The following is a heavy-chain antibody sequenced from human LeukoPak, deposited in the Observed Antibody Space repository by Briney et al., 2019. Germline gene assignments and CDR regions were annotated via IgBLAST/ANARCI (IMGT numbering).Heavy chain of an antibody. V-gene: IGHV1-2*02. Sequence: ASVKVSCKASGYTFTGYYMHWVRQAPGQGLEWMGWINPNSGGTNYAQKFQGRVTMTRDTSISTACMELSRLRSDDTAVYYCARDFTTTPVVHWDYWGQGTLVTVSS. CDR2: INPNSGGT. CDR3: ARDFTTTPVVHWDY. CDR1: GYTFTGYY. D-gene: IGHD1-1*01. J-gene: IGHJ4*02.